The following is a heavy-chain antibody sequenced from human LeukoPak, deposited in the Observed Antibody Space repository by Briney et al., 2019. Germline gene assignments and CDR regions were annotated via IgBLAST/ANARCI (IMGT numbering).Heavy chain of an antibody. CDR1: GFTFSTYA. Sequence: GSLRLSCAASGFTFSTYAMSWVRQAPGKGLEWVSAISGSGGSTYYADSVKGRFTISRDNSKNTLYLQMNSLRAEDTAVYYCAKGSGSSWDFDYWGQGTLVTVSS. J-gene: IGHJ4*02. CDR2: ISGSGGST. D-gene: IGHD6-6*01. V-gene: IGHV3-23*01. CDR3: AKGSGSSWDFDY.